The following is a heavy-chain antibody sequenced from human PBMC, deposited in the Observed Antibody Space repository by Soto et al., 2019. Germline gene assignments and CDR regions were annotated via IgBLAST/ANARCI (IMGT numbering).Heavy chain of an antibody. V-gene: IGHV3-43*01. CDR2: ISWDGGGT. CDR3: AKVGVGDTAIFN. Sequence: EVQLVESGGVVVQPGGSLRLSCAASGFTFDDYTMHWVRQAPGKGLEWVSLISWDGGGTYYADSVKGRFTISRDNSKSSLYLQMNSLRTEDTALYYCAKVGVGDTAIFNWGQGTLVTVSS. J-gene: IGHJ4*02. D-gene: IGHD5-18*01. CDR1: GFTFDDYT.